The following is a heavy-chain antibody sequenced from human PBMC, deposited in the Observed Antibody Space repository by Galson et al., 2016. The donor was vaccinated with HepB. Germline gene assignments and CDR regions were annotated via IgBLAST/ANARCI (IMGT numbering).Heavy chain of an antibody. V-gene: IGHV3-23*01. CDR2: INPSGWSS. CDR3: ARHLRVGSGSHRDVFDI. Sequence: LRLSCAASGFTFATYAMTWVRQAPGKGLEWVSSINPSGWSSHNADSVKGRFTTSRDNSKFTLYLQMSSLRAEDTAVYYCARHLRVGSGSHRDVFDIWGQGTMVSVSS. J-gene: IGHJ3*02. D-gene: IGHD3-10*01. CDR1: GFTFATYA.